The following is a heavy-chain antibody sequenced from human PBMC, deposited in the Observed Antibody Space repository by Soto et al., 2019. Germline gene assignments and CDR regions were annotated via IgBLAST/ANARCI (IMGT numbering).Heavy chain of an antibody. CDR1: GYRFTSYG. J-gene: IGHJ1*01. CDR2: ISVYNGNT. Sequence: QVQLVQSGVEVKKPGASVKVSCKASGYRFTSYGISWVRQAPGQGLEWMGWISVYNGNTNYTQKFKDRVTMTTDTSTSTAYMELRRLRSDGTSVYYCGRDPCLYSSGWYVDLWCQGTLFTVSS. CDR3: GRDPCLYSSGWYVDL. D-gene: IGHD6-19*01. V-gene: IGHV1-18*01.